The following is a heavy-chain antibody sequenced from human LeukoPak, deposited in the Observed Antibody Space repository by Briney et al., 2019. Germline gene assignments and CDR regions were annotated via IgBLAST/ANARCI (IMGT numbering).Heavy chain of an antibody. Sequence: PGGSLRLSCAASGFTLSFHGMHWVRQAPGKGLEWVAFTRSDGNDKYYADSVKGRFTLSRDNSENTLNLQINSLRVEDTAVYYCARDRDWSFDYWGQGTLVTVSS. CDR1: GFTLSFHG. CDR3: ARDRDWSFDY. V-gene: IGHV3-30*02. J-gene: IGHJ4*02. CDR2: TRSDGNDK. D-gene: IGHD3/OR15-3a*01.